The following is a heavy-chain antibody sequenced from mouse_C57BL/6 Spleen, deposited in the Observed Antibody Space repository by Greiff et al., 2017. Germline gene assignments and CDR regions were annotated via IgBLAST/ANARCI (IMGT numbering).Heavy chain of an antibody. CDR1: GYTFTSSW. CDR2: IDPSDSYT. Sequence: QVQLQQPGAELVMPGASVKLSCKASGYTFTSSWMHWVKQRPGQGLEWIGEIDPSDSYTNYNQKFKGKSTLTVDKSSSTAYMQLSSLTSEDSAVYYCARGKFITTGGFAYWGQGTLVTVSA. D-gene: IGHD1-1*01. J-gene: IGHJ3*01. CDR3: ARGKFITTGGFAY. V-gene: IGHV1-69*01.